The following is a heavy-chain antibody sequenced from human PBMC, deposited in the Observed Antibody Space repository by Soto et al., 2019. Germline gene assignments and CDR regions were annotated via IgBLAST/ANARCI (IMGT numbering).Heavy chain of an antibody. CDR1: GFTFSMYA. CDR3: AKESDHFYYYGMDV. Sequence: PGGSLRLSCAASGFTFSMYAMSWVRQAPGKGLEWVSAISGSGGNTYYADSVRGRFTISRDNSKNTLHLQMNSLRAEDTAAYYCAKESDHFYYYGMDVWGQGTTVTVS. CDR2: ISGSGGNT. V-gene: IGHV3-23*01. J-gene: IGHJ6*02.